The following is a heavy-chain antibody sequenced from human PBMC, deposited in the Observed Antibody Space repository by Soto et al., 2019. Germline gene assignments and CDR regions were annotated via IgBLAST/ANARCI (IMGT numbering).Heavy chain of an antibody. CDR3: ARVATMDTAPYYYGMDV. CDR2: ISYDGSNK. J-gene: IGHJ6*02. Sequence: QVQLVESGGGVVQPGRSLRLSCAASGFTFSSYAMHWVRQVPGKGLEWVAVISYDGSNKYYADSVKGRFTISRDNSKNTLYLQMNSLRAEDTAVYYCARVATMDTAPYYYGMDVWGQGTTVTVSS. D-gene: IGHD5-18*01. CDR1: GFTFSSYA. V-gene: IGHV3-30-3*01.